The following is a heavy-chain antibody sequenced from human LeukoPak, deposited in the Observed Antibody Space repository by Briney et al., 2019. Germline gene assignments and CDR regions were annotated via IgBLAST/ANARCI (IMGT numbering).Heavy chain of an antibody. V-gene: IGHV3-23*01. Sequence: GGSLRLSFVASGFSFSSYAMSWVRQAPGKGLEWVSAISGSGGSTYYADSVKGRFTISRDNSENTLYLQMNSLRAEDTAVYYCAKSRDCSGGSCYHPDYWGQGTLVTVSS. CDR3: AKSRDCSGGSCYHPDY. CDR1: GFSFSSYA. J-gene: IGHJ4*02. D-gene: IGHD2-15*01. CDR2: ISGSGGST.